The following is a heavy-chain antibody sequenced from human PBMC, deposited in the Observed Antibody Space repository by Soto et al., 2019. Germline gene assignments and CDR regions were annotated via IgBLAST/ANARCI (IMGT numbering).Heavy chain of an antibody. J-gene: IGHJ4*02. V-gene: IGHV1-18*01. CDR2: ISAYNGNT. D-gene: IGHD3-10*01. CDR3: ARDLDGSGSYYTDY. Sequence: GASVKVSCKASGYLFISYGISWVRQAPVQGLEWMGRISAYNGNTNYAQNLQGRVTMTTDTSTSTAYMELRSLRSDDTAVYYCARDLDGSGSYYTDYWGPGTLVTVSS. CDR1: GYLFISYG.